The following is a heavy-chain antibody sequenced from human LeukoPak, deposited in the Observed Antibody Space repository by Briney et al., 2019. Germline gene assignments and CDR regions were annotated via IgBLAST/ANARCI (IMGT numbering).Heavy chain of an antibody. CDR2: ISSSSSYI. CDR1: GFTFSRNS. D-gene: IGHD4-17*01. J-gene: IGHJ4*02. V-gene: IGHV3-21*04. Sequence: GGSLRLSCAASGFTFSRNSMNWVRQAPGKGLEWVSSISSSSSYIYYTDSVKGRFTISRDNSKNTVYLQMESLRAEDTAVYFCARDRDYPRDQLDYWGQGTLVTVSS. CDR3: ARDRDYPRDQLDY.